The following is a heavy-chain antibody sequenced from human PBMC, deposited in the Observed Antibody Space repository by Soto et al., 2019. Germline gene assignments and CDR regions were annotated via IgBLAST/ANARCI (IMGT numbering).Heavy chain of an antibody. D-gene: IGHD2-15*01. J-gene: IGHJ6*03. CDR1: GFTVSSNY. Sequence: GGSLRLSCAASGFTVSSNYMSWVRQAPGKGLEWVSVIYSGGSTYYADSVKGRFTISRDNSMNTLYLQMNSLRAEDTAVYYCASRTPCSGGSCYTPTDYYYYMDVWGRGTTVTVSS. CDR3: ASRTPCSGGSCYTPTDYYYYMDV. CDR2: IYSGGST. V-gene: IGHV3-66*01.